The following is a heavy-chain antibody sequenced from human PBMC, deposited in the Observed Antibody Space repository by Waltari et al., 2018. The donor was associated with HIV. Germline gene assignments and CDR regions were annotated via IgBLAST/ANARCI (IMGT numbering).Heavy chain of an antibody. Sequence: QEQLVQSGTEVKKPGASVRVSCKASGYTFIGYYIHWVRQAPGQGLEWMGWLHHKSGGKNYAQRFRGRVTCTRDTSVNTAYVDLTGRRIDDTATYFCQRSWDSDHSGSDNWGQGTLVIVSS. CDR1: GYTFIGYY. J-gene: IGHJ4*01. CDR2: LHHKSGGK. CDR3: QRSWDSDHSGSDN. V-gene: IGHV1-2*01. D-gene: IGHD3-10*01.